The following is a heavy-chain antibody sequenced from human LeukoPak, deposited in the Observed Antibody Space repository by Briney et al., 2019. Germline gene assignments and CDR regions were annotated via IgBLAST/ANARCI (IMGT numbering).Heavy chain of an antibody. CDR3: GREGSSRDHDAFDI. V-gene: IGHV3-7*01. CDR2: IKQDGSEK. D-gene: IGHD6-13*01. Sequence: GGSLRLSCAASGFTFSSYWMSWVRQAPGKGLEWVANIKQDGSEKYYVDSVKGRFTISRDNAKNSLYLQMNSLRAEDTAVYYCGREGSSRDHDAFDIWGQGTMVTVSS. CDR1: GFTFSSYW. J-gene: IGHJ3*02.